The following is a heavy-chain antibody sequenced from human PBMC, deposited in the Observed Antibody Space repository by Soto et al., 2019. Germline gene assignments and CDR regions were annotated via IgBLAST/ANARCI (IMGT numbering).Heavy chain of an antibody. Sequence: SETLSLTCAVYGGSFRGYYWSWIRQPPGKGLEWIGEINHSGSTNYNPSLKSRVTISVDTSKNQFSLKLSSVTAADTAVYYCARGRQVLRYFDWLSYSPVDYWGQGTLVTVSS. J-gene: IGHJ4*02. CDR1: GGSFRGYY. V-gene: IGHV4-34*01. CDR2: INHSGST. D-gene: IGHD3-9*01. CDR3: ARGRQVLRYFDWLSYSPVDY.